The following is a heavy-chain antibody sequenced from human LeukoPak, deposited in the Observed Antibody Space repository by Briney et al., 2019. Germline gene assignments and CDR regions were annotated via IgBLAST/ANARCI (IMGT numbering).Heavy chain of an antibody. CDR3: ARDRVLVVPAAMSDY. V-gene: IGHV1-18*01. J-gene: IGHJ4*02. Sequence: ASVKVSCKASGYTFTSYGISWVRQAPGQGLEWMGWISAYNGNTNYAQKLQGRVTMTTDTSTSTAYMELRSLRSDDTAVYYCARDRVLVVPAAMSDYWGQGALVTVSS. CDR1: GYTFTSYG. CDR2: ISAYNGNT. D-gene: IGHD2-2*01.